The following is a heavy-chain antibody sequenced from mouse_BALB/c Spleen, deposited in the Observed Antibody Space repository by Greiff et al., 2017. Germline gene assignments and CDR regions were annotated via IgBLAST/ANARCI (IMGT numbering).Heavy chain of an antibody. CDR1: GFNIKDTY. CDR2: IDPANGNT. Sequence: EVQLVESGAELVKPGASVKLSCTASGFNIKDTYMHWVKQRPEQGLEWIGRIDPANGNTKYDPKFQGKATITADTSSNTAYLQLSSLTSEDTAVYYCARFEAMDYWGQGTAVTVSS. V-gene: IGHV14-3*02. J-gene: IGHJ4*01. CDR3: ARFEAMDY.